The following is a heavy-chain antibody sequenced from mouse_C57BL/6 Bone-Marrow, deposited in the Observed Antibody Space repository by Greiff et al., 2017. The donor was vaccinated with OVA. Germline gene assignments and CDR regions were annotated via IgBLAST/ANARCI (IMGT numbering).Heavy chain of an antibody. V-gene: IGHV1-22*01. J-gene: IGHJ2*01. CDR1: GYTFTDYN. CDR3: AIWYYCGSSLYFDY. Sequence: EVLLVESGPELVKPGASVKLSCKASGYTFTDYNMHWVKQSPGKSLEWIGYINPNNGGTSYNQKFKGKATLTVNKASSTAYMELRMLTSDDSAVYYCAIWYYCGSSLYFDYWGQGTTLTVSS. CDR2: INPNNGGT. D-gene: IGHD1-1*01.